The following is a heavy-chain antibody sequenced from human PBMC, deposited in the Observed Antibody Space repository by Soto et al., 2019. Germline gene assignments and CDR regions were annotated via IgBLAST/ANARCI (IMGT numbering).Heavy chain of an antibody. D-gene: IGHD1-1*01. V-gene: IGHV3-11*03. CDR1: GFDFSDFH. CDR3: AANWNFGLNF. Sequence: GGSLRLSCVASGFDFSDFHISWVRQAPGKGLEWISYISSSLGLTDYAESVKGRFTISRDNAKSSVFLEMSDLRSDDTAVYYCAANWNFGLNFWGQGTLVTVSS. CDR2: ISSSLGLT. J-gene: IGHJ4*02.